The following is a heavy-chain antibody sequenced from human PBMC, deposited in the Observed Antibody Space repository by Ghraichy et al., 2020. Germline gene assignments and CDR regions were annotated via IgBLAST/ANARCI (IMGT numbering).Heavy chain of an antibody. V-gene: IGHV3-21*01. Sequence: GGSLRLSCAASGFTFSSYSMNWVRQAPGKGLEWVSSISSSSSYIYYADSVKGRFTISRDNAKNSLYLQMNSLRAKDTAVYYCARDSRPTNYYGSGSYCASWGQGTLVTVSS. J-gene: IGHJ5*02. CDR3: ARDSRPTNYYGSGSYCAS. CDR2: ISSSSSYI. CDR1: GFTFSSYS. D-gene: IGHD3-10*01.